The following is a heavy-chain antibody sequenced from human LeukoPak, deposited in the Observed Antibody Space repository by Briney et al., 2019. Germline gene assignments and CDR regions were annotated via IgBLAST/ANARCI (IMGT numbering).Heavy chain of an antibody. D-gene: IGHD1-26*01. CDR2: INPGGSNR. V-gene: IGHV3-48*03. CDR3: ARAYSGSHCDY. J-gene: IGHJ4*02. Sequence: GGSLRLSCAASGITFSNYEMNWVRQAPGKGLEWVSYINPGGSNRFYAGSVRGRFTISRDNAENSLYLQMNSLRDEDTAVYYCARAYSGSHCDYWGQGTLVTVSS. CDR1: GITFSNYE.